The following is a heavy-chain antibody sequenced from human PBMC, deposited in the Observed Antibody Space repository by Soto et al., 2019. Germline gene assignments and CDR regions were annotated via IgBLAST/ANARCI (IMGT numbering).Heavy chain of an antibody. CDR2: VTHSGTA. CDR1: GGSIDSGAFS. V-gene: IGHV4-30-2*01. CDR3: ARFHWAQSSLDY. D-gene: IGHD6-19*01. J-gene: IGHJ4*02. Sequence: LSLTCAVSGGSIDSGAFSLSWIRQPPGKGLEWIGYVTHSGTAYSIPSLNGRLTLSVDSSQTQFSLKLTSVTAADSAFYYCARFHWAQSSLDYWGRGILVTVSS.